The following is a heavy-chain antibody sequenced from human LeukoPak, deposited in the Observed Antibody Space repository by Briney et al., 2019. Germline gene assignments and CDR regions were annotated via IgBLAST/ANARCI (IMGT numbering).Heavy chain of an antibody. D-gene: IGHD4-17*01. Sequence: GRSLRLSCTASGFTFGDYAMSWVRQAPGKGLEWVGFIRSKAYGGTTEYAASVKGRFTISRDDSKSIAHLQMNSLKTEDTAVYYCTRGGYGDYGFDYWGQGTLVTVSS. J-gene: IGHJ4*02. CDR1: GFTFGDYA. V-gene: IGHV3-49*04. CDR2: IRSKAYGGTT. CDR3: TRGGYGDYGFDY.